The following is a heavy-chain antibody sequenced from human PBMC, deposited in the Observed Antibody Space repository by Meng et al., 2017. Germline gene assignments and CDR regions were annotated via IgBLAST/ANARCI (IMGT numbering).Heavy chain of an antibody. Sequence: LRLSCTVSGGSISSGSYFWSWIRQPARKGLEWIGRIYTSESTNYNPSLKSRVTISVDTSKNQFSLRLSSVTAADTAVYYCARTGSCTSTSCYDYFYGLDVWGQGTTVTVSS. CDR2: IYTSEST. V-gene: IGHV4-61*02. CDR3: ARTGSCTSTSCYDYFYGLDV. CDR1: GGSISSGSYF. J-gene: IGHJ6*02. D-gene: IGHD2-2*01.